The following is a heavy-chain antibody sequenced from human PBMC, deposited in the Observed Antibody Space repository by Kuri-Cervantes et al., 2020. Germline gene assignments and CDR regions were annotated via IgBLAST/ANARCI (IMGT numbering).Heavy chain of an antibody. J-gene: IGHJ5*02. CDR2: IYTSGST. CDR1: GGSISSGSYY. Sequence: SETLSLTCTVSGGSISSGSYYWSWIRQPAGKGLECIGRIYTSGSTNYNPSLKSRVTKSVDTSKNQFSLKLSSVTAADTAVYYCARNTIWFGEIARFDPWGQGTLVTVSS. V-gene: IGHV4-61*02. CDR3: ARNTIWFGEIARFDP. D-gene: IGHD3-10*01.